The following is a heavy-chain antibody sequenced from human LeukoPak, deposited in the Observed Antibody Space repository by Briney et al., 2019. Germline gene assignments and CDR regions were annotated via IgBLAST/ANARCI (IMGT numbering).Heavy chain of an antibody. Sequence: ASVKVSCKASGYTFNIFQMHWVRQAPGQGLEWMGIINPSGGRPTYAQNFQGRVTMTTDTSTSTAYMELRSLRSDDTAVYYCARDYWGRSSGYDYWGQGTLVTVSS. J-gene: IGHJ4*02. CDR1: GYTFNIFQ. D-gene: IGHD5-12*01. CDR3: ARDYWGRSSGYDY. V-gene: IGHV1-46*02. CDR2: INPSGGRP.